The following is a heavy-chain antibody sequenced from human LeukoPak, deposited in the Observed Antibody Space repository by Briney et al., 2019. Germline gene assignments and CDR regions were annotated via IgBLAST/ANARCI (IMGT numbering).Heavy chain of an antibody. CDR2: IYYSGST. D-gene: IGHD3-22*01. V-gene: IGHV4-39*01. CDR1: GGSISSSSYY. Sequence: PSETLSLACTVSGGSISSSSYYWGWIRQPPGKGLEWIGSIYYSGSTYYNPSLKSRVTISVDTSKNQFSLKLSSVTAADTAVYYCARHSHDYYDSSGYVVWGQGTLVTVSS. CDR3: ARHSHDYYDSSGYVV. J-gene: IGHJ4*02.